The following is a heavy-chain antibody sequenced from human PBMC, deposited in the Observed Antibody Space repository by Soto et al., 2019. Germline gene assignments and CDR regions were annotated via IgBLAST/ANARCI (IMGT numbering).Heavy chain of an antibody. V-gene: IGHV3-23*01. CDR2: ISGSGGST. CDR3: AKDGGRYFDWSPSDAFDI. J-gene: IGHJ3*02. D-gene: IGHD3-9*01. CDR1: GFTFSSYA. Sequence: GGSLRLSCAASGFTFSSYAMSWVRQAPGKGLEWVSAISGSGGSTYYADSVKGRFTISRDNSKNTLYLQMNSLRAEDTAVYYCAKDGGRYFDWSPSDAFDIWGQGTMVTVSS.